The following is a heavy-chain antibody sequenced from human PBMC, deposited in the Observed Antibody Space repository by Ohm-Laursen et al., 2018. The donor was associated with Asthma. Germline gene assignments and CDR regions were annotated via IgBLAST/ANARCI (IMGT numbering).Heavy chain of an antibody. V-gene: IGHV3-23*01. Sequence: SLRLSCAASGFTFNKHHMTWVRQAPGKGLEWVSAIDGSGGRTYYADSVKGRFTISRDNSKNTLYLQMNSLRAEDTAVYYCARAMATIAFYYYYYGMDVWGQGTTVTVSS. CDR3: ARAMATIAFYYYYYGMDV. CDR1: GFTFNKHH. D-gene: IGHD5-12*01. CDR2: IDGSGGRT. J-gene: IGHJ6*02.